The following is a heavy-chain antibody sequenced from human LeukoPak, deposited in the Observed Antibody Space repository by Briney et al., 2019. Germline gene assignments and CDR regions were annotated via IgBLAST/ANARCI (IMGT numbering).Heavy chain of an antibody. Sequence: PGGSLRLSCAASGFTFSSYGMHWVRQAPGKGLEWVALISYDGSHKYYADSVKGRFTISRDNSKNTLYLQMNSLRAEDTAVYYCARGSGFGENYYFDYWGQGTLVTVSS. CDR2: ISYDGSHK. CDR1: GFTFSSYG. V-gene: IGHV3-30*03. J-gene: IGHJ4*02. D-gene: IGHD3-10*01. CDR3: ARGSGFGENYYFDY.